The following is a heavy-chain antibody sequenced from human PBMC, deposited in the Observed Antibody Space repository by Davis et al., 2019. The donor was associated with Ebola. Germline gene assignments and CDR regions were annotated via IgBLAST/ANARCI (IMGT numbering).Heavy chain of an antibody. Sequence: GESLKISCAASGFTFSNYAMSWVRQAPGKGLEWVSGITSGGGGTNYADSVKGRLTISRDNSKNTLYLQMNSLRAEDTAVYYCARATGWTDLWFPDWGQGTLVTVSS. V-gene: IGHV3-23*01. J-gene: IGHJ4*02. CDR3: ARATGWTDLWFPD. CDR2: ITSGGGGT. CDR1: GFTFSNYA. D-gene: IGHD3-10*01.